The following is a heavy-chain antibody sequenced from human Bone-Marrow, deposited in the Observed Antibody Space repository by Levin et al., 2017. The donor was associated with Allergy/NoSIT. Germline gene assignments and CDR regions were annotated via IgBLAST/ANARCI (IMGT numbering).Heavy chain of an antibody. J-gene: IGHJ5*02. Sequence: GESLKISCAASGFTFCNSWMSWVRQAPGKGLEWVANIKEDGSEKYYVDSVKGRFTISRDNAKNSLYVQMNSLRAEDTAVYYCARDQFRRATIGARWFDPWGQGTLVTVSS. CDR2: IKEDGSEK. CDR3: ARDQFRRATIGARWFDP. D-gene: IGHD5-24*01. CDR1: GFTFCNSW. V-gene: IGHV3-7*01.